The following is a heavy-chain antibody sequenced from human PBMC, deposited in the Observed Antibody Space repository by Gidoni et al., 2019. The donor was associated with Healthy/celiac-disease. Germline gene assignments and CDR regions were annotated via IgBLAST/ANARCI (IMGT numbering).Heavy chain of an antibody. V-gene: IGHV4-39*01. CDR2: IYYSGST. D-gene: IGHD5-12*01. J-gene: IGHJ4*02. Sequence: QLQLQESGPGLVKPSETLSLTCTVSGGSISSSSYYWGWIRQPPGKGLEWIGSIYYSGSTDYNPSLKSRVTISVDTSKNQFSLKLSSVTAADTAVYYCARQQAYSGYDLVFDYWGQGTLVTVSS. CDR1: GGSISSSSYY. CDR3: ARQQAYSGYDLVFDY.